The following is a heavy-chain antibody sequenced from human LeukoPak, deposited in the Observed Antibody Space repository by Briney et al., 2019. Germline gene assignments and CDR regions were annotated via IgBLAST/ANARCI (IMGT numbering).Heavy chain of an antibody. CDR2: IIPIFGTA. J-gene: IGHJ6*03. CDR3: ARSGPLEQQLVAYYYYMDV. CDR1: GGTFSSYA. D-gene: IGHD6-13*01. V-gene: IGHV1-69*13. Sequence: ASVKVSCKASGGTFSSYAISWVRQAPGQRLEWMGGIIPIFGTANYAQKFQGRVTITADESTSTAYMELSSLRSEDTAVYYCARSGPLEQQLVAYYYYMDVWGKGTTVTISS.